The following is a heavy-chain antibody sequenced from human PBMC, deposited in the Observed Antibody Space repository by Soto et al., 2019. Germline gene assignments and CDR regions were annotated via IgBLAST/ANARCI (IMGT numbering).Heavy chain of an antibody. D-gene: IGHD6-25*01. V-gene: IGHV3-23*01. J-gene: IGHJ4*02. CDR3: AKFFVETGGSSGWPWSFHY. CDR1: GFTFSSYA. CDR2: ISGSGGTT. Sequence: EVQLLEAGGGLVQPGRSLRLSCAASGFTFSSYAMSWVRQAPGKGLEWVSPISGSGGTTYYADSVKGRFTISRDNSKNTLFLQMNSLRAEDTAVYYCAKFFVETGGSSGWPWSFHYWGQGTLVTVSS.